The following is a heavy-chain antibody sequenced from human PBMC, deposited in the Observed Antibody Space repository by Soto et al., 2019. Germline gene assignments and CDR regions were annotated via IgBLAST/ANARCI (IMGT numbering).Heavy chain of an antibody. V-gene: IGHV3-48*01. CDR1: GFTFSSYS. CDR3: ARGGGGSCYASYYYYGLDV. Sequence: GGSLRLSCAASGFTFSSYSMNWVRKAPGKGLEWVSYISSSSSTIYYADSVKGRSTISRDNAKNSLYLQMKSLRGEEAAVEYCARGGGGSCYASYYYYGLDVWGQGTTVTVSS. D-gene: IGHD2-15*01. CDR2: ISSSSSTI. J-gene: IGHJ6*02.